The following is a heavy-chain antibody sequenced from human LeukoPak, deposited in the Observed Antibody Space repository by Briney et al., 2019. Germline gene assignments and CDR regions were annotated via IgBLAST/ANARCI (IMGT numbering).Heavy chain of an antibody. J-gene: IGHJ4*02. D-gene: IGHD2-2*01. V-gene: IGHV3-20*04. CDR2: ITWNGGST. CDR3: ARGPTHEKIVVPAAMRSFDY. CDR1: GFTFDDYG. Sequence: GGSLRLSCAASGFTFDDYGMSWVRQAPGKGLEWVSGITWNGGSTAYADSVKGRFTISRDNAKNSLYLQMNSLRAEDTALYYCARGPTHEKIVVPAAMRSFDYWGQGTLVTVSS.